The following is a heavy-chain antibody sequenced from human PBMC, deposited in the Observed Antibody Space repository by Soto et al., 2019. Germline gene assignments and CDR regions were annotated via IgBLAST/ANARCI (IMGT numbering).Heavy chain of an antibody. Sequence: GGSLRLSCAASGFTFSSYSMNWVRQAPGKGLEWVSYISSSSSTIYYADSVKGRFTISRDNAKNSLYLQMNSLRDEDTAVYYCATIAQISLYQLLSDYYYGMDVWGQGTTVTVSS. CDR1: GFTFSSYS. CDR3: ATIAQISLYQLLSDYYYGMDV. D-gene: IGHD2-2*01. V-gene: IGHV3-48*02. J-gene: IGHJ6*02. CDR2: ISSSSSTI.